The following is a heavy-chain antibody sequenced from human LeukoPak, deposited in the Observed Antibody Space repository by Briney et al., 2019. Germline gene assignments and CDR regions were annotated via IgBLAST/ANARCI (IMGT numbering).Heavy chain of an antibody. Sequence: GGSLRLSCAVSGFTFSSYSMNWVRQAPGKGLEWVSYISSSSSTLYYADSVKGRFTISRDNSKNTLYLQMNSLRAEDTAVYYCAKDRLERLLTRDYFDYWGQGTLVTVSS. V-gene: IGHV3-48*01. J-gene: IGHJ4*02. CDR3: AKDRLERLLTRDYFDY. CDR1: GFTFSSYS. CDR2: ISSSSSTL. D-gene: IGHD1-1*01.